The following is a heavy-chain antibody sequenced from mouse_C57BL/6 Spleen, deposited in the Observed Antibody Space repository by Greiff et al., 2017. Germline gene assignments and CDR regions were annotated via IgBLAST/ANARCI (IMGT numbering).Heavy chain of an antibody. CDR3: ARSEGNPYFDY. J-gene: IGHJ2*01. D-gene: IGHD2-1*01. V-gene: IGHV1-82*01. Sequence: VQLVESGPELVKPGASVKISCKASGYAFSSSWMNWVKQRPGKGLEWIGRIYPGDGDTNYNGKFKGKATLTAEKSSSTAYMQLSSLTSEDSAVYFCARSEGNPYFDYWGQGTTLTVSS. CDR2: IYPGDGDT. CDR1: GYAFSSSW.